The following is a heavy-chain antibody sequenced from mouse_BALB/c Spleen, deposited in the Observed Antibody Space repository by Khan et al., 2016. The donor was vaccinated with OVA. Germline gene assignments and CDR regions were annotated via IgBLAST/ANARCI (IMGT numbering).Heavy chain of an antibody. V-gene: IGHV1-77*01. CDR3: ARAGWDVFAY. Sequence: QVQLQQSGPELVKPGASVKMSYKASGYTFTDYVMNWVKQRNGQGLEWIGQIYPGSDSTYYNEKFKGKATLTADRSSSTAYMQLSNLTSEDSAVYFCARAGWDVFAYWGQGTLVTVSA. J-gene: IGHJ3*01. CDR2: IYPGSDST. D-gene: IGHD4-1*01. CDR1: GYTFTDYV.